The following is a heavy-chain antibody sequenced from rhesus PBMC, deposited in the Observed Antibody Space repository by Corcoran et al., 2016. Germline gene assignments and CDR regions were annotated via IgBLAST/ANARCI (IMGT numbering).Heavy chain of an antibody. CDR3: AIRGSSRYYANSLDV. D-gene: IGHD3-40*01. Sequence: EVQLVASGGGLVQPGGSLRLSCAASGFPFGRSDMIGVRQAPGKGLEWVSYISYTGKTIYYADSVKGRFTISRDNAKNSLSLQMSSLRAEDTAVYYCAIRGSSRYYANSLDVWGRGVLVTVSS. CDR2: ISYTGKTI. CDR1: GFPFGRSD. J-gene: IGHJ5-2*02. V-gene: IGHV3-136*01.